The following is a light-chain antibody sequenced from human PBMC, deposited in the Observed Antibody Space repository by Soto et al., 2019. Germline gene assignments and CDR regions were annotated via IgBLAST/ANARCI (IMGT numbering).Light chain of an antibody. Sequence: QSALAQPRSVSGSPGQAVTISCTGTSSDVGGYNYVSWYQQHPGKAPKLVIFDVTKRPSGVPDRFSGSKSGNTACLSISGLQSDDEAHCFCGSYAGKYTYVVFGGGTKVTVL. CDR2: DVT. V-gene: IGLV2-11*01. CDR3: GSYAGKYTYVV. CDR1: SSDVGGYNY. J-gene: IGLJ2*01.